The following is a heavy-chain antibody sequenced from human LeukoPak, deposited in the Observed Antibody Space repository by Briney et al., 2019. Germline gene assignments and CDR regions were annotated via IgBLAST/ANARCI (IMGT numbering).Heavy chain of an antibody. D-gene: IGHD2-21*02. V-gene: IGHV3-74*01. CDR2: ITNDGSST. CDR3: ARLRCDVGDCYSAGQNF. J-gene: IGHJ4*02. CDR1: GLTFSSHW. Sequence: GGSLRLSCAASGLTFSSHWMHWVRQAPGKGLVWVSRITNDGSSTTYADSVKGRFTISRDNAKNMLYLQVNSLRAEDTAVYFCARLRCDVGDCYSAGQNFWGQGTLVAVSS.